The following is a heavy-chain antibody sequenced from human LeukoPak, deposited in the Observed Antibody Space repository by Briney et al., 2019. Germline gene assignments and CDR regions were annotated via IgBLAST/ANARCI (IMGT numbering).Heavy chain of an antibody. D-gene: IGHD4-17*01. CDR1: GFTFDDYA. J-gene: IGHJ4*02. CDR3: AKDSEKATVTTFDY. Sequence: GRSLRLSCAASGFTFDDYAMHWVRQAPGKGLEWVSGISWNSGNIGYADSVKGRFTISRDNAKNSLYLQMNSLRAEDTALYYCAKDSEKATVTTFDYWGQGTLVTVSS. CDR2: ISWNSGNI. V-gene: IGHV3-9*01.